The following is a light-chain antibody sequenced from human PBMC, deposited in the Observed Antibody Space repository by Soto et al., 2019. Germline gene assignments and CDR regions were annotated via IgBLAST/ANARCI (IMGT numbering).Light chain of an antibody. CDR2: WAS. CDR1: QSVLYSSNNKNY. V-gene: IGKV4-1*01. J-gene: IGKJ1*01. Sequence: DIVMTQSPDSLAVSLGERATINCKSSQSVLYSSNNKNYLAWYQQKPGQPPKLLIYWASTRESGVPDRFSGSGSGTDFTLTISSLQAEDVEVYYCQQYYSTHPTLGQGTKVDIK. CDR3: QQYYSTHPT.